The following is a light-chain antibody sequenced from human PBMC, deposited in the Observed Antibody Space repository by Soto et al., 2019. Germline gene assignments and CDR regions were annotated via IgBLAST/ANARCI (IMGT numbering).Light chain of an antibody. CDR3: QQYNSYSWT. V-gene: IGKV1D-16*01. CDR2: AAS. Sequence: IRMTQSPSSLSASTGDRVTITCRASQGISSWLAWYQQKPGKAPKLLIYAASSLQSGVPSRFSGSGSGTEFTLTISSLQPDDFATYYCQQYNSYSWTFGQGTKVDIK. J-gene: IGKJ1*01. CDR1: QGISSW.